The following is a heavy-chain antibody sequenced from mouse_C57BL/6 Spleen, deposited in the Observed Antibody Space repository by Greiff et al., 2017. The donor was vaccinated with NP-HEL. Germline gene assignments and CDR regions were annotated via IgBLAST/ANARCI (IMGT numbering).Heavy chain of an antibody. CDR1: GYTFTSYW. D-gene: IGHD1-1*01. Sequence: QVQLKESGAELAKPGASVKLSCKASGYTFTSYWMHWVKQRPGQGLEWIGYINPSSGYTKYNQKFKDKATLTADKSSSTAYMQLSSLTYEDSAVYYCARRNYDWYFDVWGTGTTVTVSS. CDR3: ARRNYDWYFDV. J-gene: IGHJ1*03. CDR2: INPSSGYT. V-gene: IGHV1-7*01.